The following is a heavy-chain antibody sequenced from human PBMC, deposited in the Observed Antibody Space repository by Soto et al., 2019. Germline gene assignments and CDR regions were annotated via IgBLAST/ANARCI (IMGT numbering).Heavy chain of an antibody. Sequence: QVQLVQSGAEVKKPGASVKVSCKASGYTFTSYGISWVRQAPGQGLEWMGWISTYNDKTNFAQKLQGRVTMTTDTSTSTAYMELRSLISDDTAVYYCARDACGSCPLDLWGRGTLVTVSS. D-gene: IGHD1-26*01. CDR3: ARDACGSCPLDL. J-gene: IGHJ2*01. CDR2: ISTYNDKT. CDR1: GYTFTSYG. V-gene: IGHV1-18*01.